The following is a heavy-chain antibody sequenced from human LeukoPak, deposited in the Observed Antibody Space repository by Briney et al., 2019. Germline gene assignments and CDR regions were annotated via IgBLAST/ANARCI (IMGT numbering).Heavy chain of an antibody. Sequence: SETLSLTCAVSGGSISSSNWWSWVRQPPGKGLEWIGEIYHSGSTNYNPSLKSRVTISVDRSKNQLSLKLSSVTGADTAVYYCARKGLTAGLDYWGQGALVTVSS. J-gene: IGHJ4*02. CDR2: IYHSGST. CDR1: GGSISSSNW. CDR3: ARKGLTAGLDY. D-gene: IGHD5-18*01. V-gene: IGHV4-4*02.